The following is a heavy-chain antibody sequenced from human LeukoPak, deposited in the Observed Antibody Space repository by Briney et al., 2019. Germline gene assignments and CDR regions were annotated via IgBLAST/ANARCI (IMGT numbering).Heavy chain of an antibody. CDR1: GGSISSYY. CDR2: IYYSGST. Sequence: SETLSLTCTVSGGSISSYYWSWIRQPPGKGLEWIGYIYYSGSTNYNPSLKSRVTISVDTSKNQFSLKLSSVTAADTAVYYCARNIAAAPPGGVWGQGTTVTVSS. J-gene: IGHJ6*02. V-gene: IGHV4-59*01. CDR3: ARNIAAAPPGGV. D-gene: IGHD6-13*01.